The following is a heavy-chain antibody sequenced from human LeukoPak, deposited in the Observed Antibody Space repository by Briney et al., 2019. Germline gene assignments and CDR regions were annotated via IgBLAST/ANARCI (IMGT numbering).Heavy chain of an antibody. J-gene: IGHJ6*03. V-gene: IGHV3-48*01. Sequence: GGSLRLSCAASGFTFSSYGMTWVRQAPGKGLEWVSYISSSSGTIYYADSVKGRFTISRDNSKNTLYLQMNSLRAEDTAVYYCAKRDYGDWYYYYYMDVWGKGTTVTISS. D-gene: IGHD4-17*01. CDR2: ISSSSGTI. CDR3: AKRDYGDWYYYYYMDV. CDR1: GFTFSSYG.